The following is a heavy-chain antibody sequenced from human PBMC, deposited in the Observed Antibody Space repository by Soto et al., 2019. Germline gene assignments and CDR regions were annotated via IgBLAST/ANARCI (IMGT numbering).Heavy chain of an antibody. D-gene: IGHD7-27*01. Sequence: SLRLSCAASGFTFSSYAMHWVRQAPGKGLEWVAVISYDGSNKYYADSVKGRFTISRDNSKNTLYLQMNSLRAEDTAVYYCARGSRHPNPNRGLKGNYFDYWGQGTLVTVSS. CDR3: ARGSRHPNPNRGLKGNYFDY. J-gene: IGHJ4*02. CDR2: ISYDGSNK. V-gene: IGHV3-30-3*01. CDR1: GFTFSSYA.